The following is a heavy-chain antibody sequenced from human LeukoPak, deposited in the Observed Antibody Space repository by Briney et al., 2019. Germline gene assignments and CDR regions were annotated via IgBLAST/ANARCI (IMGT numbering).Heavy chain of an antibody. CDR1: GYTFTGYY. D-gene: IGHD6-19*01. CDR3: ARVTAVAYRGNYYYYMDV. J-gene: IGHJ6*03. CDR2: INPNSGGT. Sequence: ASVKVSCKASGYTFTGYYMHWGRQDPGQGLEWMGWINPNSGGTNYAQKFQGRVTMTRDTSISTAYMELSRLRSDDTAVYYCARVTAVAYRGNYYYYMDVWGKGTTVTVSS. V-gene: IGHV1-2*02.